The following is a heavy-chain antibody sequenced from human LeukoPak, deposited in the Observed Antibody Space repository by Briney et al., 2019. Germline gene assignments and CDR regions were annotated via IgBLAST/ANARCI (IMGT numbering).Heavy chain of an antibody. CDR1: GGSISSGGYY. J-gene: IGHJ4*02. D-gene: IGHD1/OR15-1a*01. Sequence: SGTLSLTCTVSGGSISSGGYYWSCIRQHPGKGLEWSGYIYYSGSTYYNPSLKSRVTISVDTSKNQFSLKLSSVTAADTAVYYCARVGADLTGTPFDYWGQGTLVTVSS. CDR2: IYYSGST. CDR3: ARVGADLTGTPFDY. V-gene: IGHV4-31*03.